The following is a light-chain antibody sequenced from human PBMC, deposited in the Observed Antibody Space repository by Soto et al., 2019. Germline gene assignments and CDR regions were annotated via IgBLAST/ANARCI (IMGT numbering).Light chain of an antibody. CDR1: QHISNY. V-gene: IGKV1-39*01. CDR3: QQSYTTPGPLT. J-gene: IGKJ4*01. CDR2: SAS. Sequence: DIQMTQSPSSLSASIGDRISITCRANQHISNYVNWYQQRPGKAPRVLIFSASTLQSGVPSRFSGSGSGTDFTLTISTLETEDFGTYFCQQSYTTPGPLTFGGGTRVDIK.